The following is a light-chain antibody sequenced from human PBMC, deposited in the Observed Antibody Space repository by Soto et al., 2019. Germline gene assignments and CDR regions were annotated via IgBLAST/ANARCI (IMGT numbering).Light chain of an antibody. CDR1: QSISDW. V-gene: IGKV1-5*03. CDR2: KAS. J-gene: IGKJ1*01. Sequence: DIQMTQSPSTLSASVGDRVTITCRASQSISDWLAWYQQKPGKAPKLLIYKASSLESGVPSRFSGSGSGTEFPLTISSLQPDDFATYYCQEYNSYAWTFGQGTKVEIK. CDR3: QEYNSYAWT.